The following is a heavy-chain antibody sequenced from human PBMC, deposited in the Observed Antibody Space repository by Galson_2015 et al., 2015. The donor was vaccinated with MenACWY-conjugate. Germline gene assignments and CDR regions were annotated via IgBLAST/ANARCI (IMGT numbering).Heavy chain of an antibody. CDR1: GFTFSSYA. D-gene: IGHD5-24*01. V-gene: IGHV3-30*04. Sequence: CAASGFTFSSYAMHWVRQAPGKGLEWVAVISYDGSNKYYADSVKGRFTISRDNSKNTLYLQMNSLRAEDTAVYYCARDLRWLQLYSDYWGQGTLVTVSS. CDR3: ARDLRWLQLYSDY. J-gene: IGHJ4*02. CDR2: ISYDGSNK.